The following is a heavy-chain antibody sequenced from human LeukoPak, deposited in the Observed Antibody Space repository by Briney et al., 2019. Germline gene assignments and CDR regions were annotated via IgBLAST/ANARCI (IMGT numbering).Heavy chain of an antibody. CDR1: GGSISTYY. CDR3: AREDPQTTVPEGMDV. Sequence: SETLSLTCSVSGGSISTYYWSWIRQHPGKGLEWIGYIYYTGTTNYNPSLRSRVTISVDTSRNQFSLRLSSVTAADTAVYYCAREDPQTTVPEGMDVWGHGTTVIVSS. V-gene: IGHV4-59*01. J-gene: IGHJ6*02. CDR2: IYYTGTT. D-gene: IGHD4-17*01.